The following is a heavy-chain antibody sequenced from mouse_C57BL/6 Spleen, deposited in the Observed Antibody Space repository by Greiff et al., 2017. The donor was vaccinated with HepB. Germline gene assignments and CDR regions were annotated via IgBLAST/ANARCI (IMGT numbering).Heavy chain of an antibody. Sequence: VQLQQPGTELVKPGASVKLSCKASGYTFTSYWMHWVKQRPGQGLEWIGNINPSNGGTNYNEKFKSKATLTVDKSSSTAYMQLSSLTSADSAVYDCARSGVYYFDFDYWGQGTTLTVSS. CDR1: GYTFTSYW. CDR2: INPSNGGT. V-gene: IGHV1-53*01. J-gene: IGHJ2*01. D-gene: IGHD1-1*01. CDR3: ARSGVYYFDFDY.